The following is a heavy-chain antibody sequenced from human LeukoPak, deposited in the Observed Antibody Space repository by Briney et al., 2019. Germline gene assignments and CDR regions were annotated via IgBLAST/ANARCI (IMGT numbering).Heavy chain of an antibody. D-gene: IGHD6-19*01. CDR2: IKQDGSEK. CDR1: GFTFSSYW. Sequence: GGSPRLSCAASGFTFSSYWMSWVRQAPGKGLEWVANIKQDGSEKYYVDSVKGRFTISRDNAKNSLYLQMNSLRAEDTAVYYCARTSAGGWHYYFDYWGQGTLVTVSS. J-gene: IGHJ4*02. V-gene: IGHV3-7*01. CDR3: ARTSAGGWHYYFDY.